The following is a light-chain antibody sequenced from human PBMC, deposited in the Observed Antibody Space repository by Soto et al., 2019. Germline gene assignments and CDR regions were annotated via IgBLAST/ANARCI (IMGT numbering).Light chain of an antibody. J-gene: IGLJ1*01. CDR1: RSNIGSNN. CDR3: AAWDDRLDGYV. CDR2: NNH. V-gene: IGLV1-44*01. Sequence: QSVLTQPPSASGIPGQRVTISCSGSRSNIGSNNVNWYQQLPGTAPRLLTFNNHLRPSGVPDRFSGSKSGTSASLAISGLQSEDEGDYHCAAWDDRLDGYVLGTGTKV.